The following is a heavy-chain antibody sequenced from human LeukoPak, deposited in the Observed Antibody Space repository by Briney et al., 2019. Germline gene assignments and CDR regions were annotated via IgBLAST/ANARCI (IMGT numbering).Heavy chain of an antibody. J-gene: IGHJ6*02. CDR3: ASDGAYAMAV. D-gene: IGHD1-26*01. CDR2: ISYDGSNK. V-gene: IGHV3-30-3*01. CDR1: GFTFSSYA. Sequence: GGSLRLSCAASGFTFSSYAMHWVRQAPGKGLEWVAVISYDGSNKYYADSVRGRFTISRDNAKNTVSLQMNSLRAEDTAVYYCASDGAYAMAVWGQGTTVTVSS.